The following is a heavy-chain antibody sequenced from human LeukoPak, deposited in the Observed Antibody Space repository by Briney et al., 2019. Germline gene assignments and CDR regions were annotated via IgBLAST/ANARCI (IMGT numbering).Heavy chain of an antibody. J-gene: IGHJ4*02. CDR3: ARLGYCSSTSCYYFDY. CDR1: GASISSYY. D-gene: IGHD2-2*01. Sequence: SETLSLTCTVSGASISSYYWSWIRQPPGKGLEWIGYIYYSGSTNYNPSLKSRVTISVDTSKNQFSLRLSSVTAADTAVYYCARLGYCSSTSCYYFDYWGQGTLVTVSS. V-gene: IGHV4-59*01. CDR2: IYYSGST.